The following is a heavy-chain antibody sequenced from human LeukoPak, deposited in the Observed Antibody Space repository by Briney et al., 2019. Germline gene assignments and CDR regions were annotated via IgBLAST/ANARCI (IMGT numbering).Heavy chain of an antibody. V-gene: IGHV4-34*01. J-gene: IGHJ4*02. CDR3: ARGVAGVDY. CDR2: INHSGST. CDR1: GGSLSGYY. Sequence: PSETLSLTCAVYGGSLSGYYWSWIRQPPGKGLEWIGEINHSGSTNYNPSLKSRVTISVDTSKNQFSLKLSSVTAADTAVYYCARGVAGVDYWGQGTLVTVSS. D-gene: IGHD6-19*01.